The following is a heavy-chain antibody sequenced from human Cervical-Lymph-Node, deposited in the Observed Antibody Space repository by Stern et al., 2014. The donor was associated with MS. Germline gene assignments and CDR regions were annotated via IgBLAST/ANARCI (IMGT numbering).Heavy chain of an antibody. Sequence: VQLVESGGGLVQPGGSLRLSSAASGFTLSSYWMHWVRQAPGKGLAWVSRINTDGSSAMYADSVKGRFTISRDNAKNTLYLEMNSLRVEDTAVYYCAKFTSNYYFDYWGQGTLVTVSS. CDR1: GFTLSSYW. CDR2: INTDGSSA. J-gene: IGHJ4*02. CDR3: AKFTSNYYFDY. V-gene: IGHV3-74*02.